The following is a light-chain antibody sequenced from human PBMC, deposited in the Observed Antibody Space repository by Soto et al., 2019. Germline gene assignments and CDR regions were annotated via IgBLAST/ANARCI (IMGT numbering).Light chain of an antibody. V-gene: IGLV1-40*01. CDR2: GNT. CDR1: SSNIGAGYD. Sequence: QSVLTQPPSVSGAPGQRVTISCTGNSSNIGAGYDVHWYKQVPGTAPKLLIYGNTNRPSGVPDRFSGSKSGTSASLAITGLQAEDEADYHCQSYDSSLSSQVVFGGGTKVTVL. J-gene: IGLJ2*01. CDR3: QSYDSSLSSQVV.